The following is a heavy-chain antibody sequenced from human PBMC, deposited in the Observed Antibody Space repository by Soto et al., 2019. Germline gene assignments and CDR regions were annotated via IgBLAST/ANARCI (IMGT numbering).Heavy chain of an antibody. D-gene: IGHD2-2*01. J-gene: IGHJ4*02. Sequence: SETLSLTCTVSGGSISSYYWSWIRRPPGKGLEWIGYIYYSGSTNYNPSLKSRVTISVDTSKNQFSLKLSSVTAADTAVYYCARLGYCSSTSCYVLILDYWGQGTLVTVSS. CDR2: IYYSGST. CDR3: ARLGYCSSTSCYVLILDY. V-gene: IGHV4-59*01. CDR1: GGSISSYY.